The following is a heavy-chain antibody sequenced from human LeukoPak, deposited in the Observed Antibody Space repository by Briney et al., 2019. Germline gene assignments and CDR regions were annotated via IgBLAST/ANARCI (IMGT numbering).Heavy chain of an antibody. V-gene: IGHV3-53*01. Sequence: GGSLRLSCAASGFTVSSNYMSWVRQAPGKGLEWVSVIYSGGSTYYADSVKGRFTISRDNSKNTLYLQMNSLRAEDTAVYYCASGTLSFYYMDVWGKGTTVTISS. CDR1: GFTVSSNY. CDR3: ASGTLSFYYMDV. CDR2: IYSGGST. D-gene: IGHD3-16*02. J-gene: IGHJ6*03.